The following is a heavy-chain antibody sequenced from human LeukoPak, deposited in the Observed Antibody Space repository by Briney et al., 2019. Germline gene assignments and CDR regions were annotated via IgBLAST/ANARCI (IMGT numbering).Heavy chain of an antibody. CDR2: MNPSSGNT. V-gene: IGHV1-8*01. J-gene: IGHJ4*02. D-gene: IGHD4-17*01. CDR1: GYTFTSYD. Sequence: ASVKVSCKASGYTFTSYDINWVRQATGQGLGWMGWMNPSSGNTGYAQKFQGRVTMTTNTSITTAYMELSSLRSEDTAVYYCASGGGTYGDYGATDYWGQGTLVTVSS. CDR3: ASGGGTYGDYGATDY.